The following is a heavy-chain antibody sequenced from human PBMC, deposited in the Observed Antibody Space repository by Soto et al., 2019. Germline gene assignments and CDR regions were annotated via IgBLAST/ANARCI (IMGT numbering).Heavy chain of an antibody. V-gene: IGHV3-23*01. J-gene: IGHJ4*02. CDR1: GITFSDFA. CDR2: ISGRGDEI. Sequence: GGSLRLSCAASGITFSDFAMVWLRQTTEKGLEWVSTISGRGDEIYYADSVKGRFTISRDNSRSTLYLQMKSLRAEDTAVYFCAKEYYYDSSFDYWGQGVLVTVS. D-gene: IGHD3-22*01. CDR3: AKEYYYDSSFDY.